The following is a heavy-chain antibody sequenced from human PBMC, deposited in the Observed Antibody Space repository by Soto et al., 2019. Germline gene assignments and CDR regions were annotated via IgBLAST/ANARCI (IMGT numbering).Heavy chain of an antibody. CDR2: ISWDGGST. Sequence: GGSLRLSCAASGFTFDDYTMHWVRQAPGKGLEWVSLISWDGGSTYYADSVKGRFTISRDNSKNSLYLQMNSLRTEDTALYYCAKGKSSSPGYFDYWGQGTLVTVSS. D-gene: IGHD6-6*01. CDR1: GFTFDDYT. V-gene: IGHV3-43*01. CDR3: AKGKSSSPGYFDY. J-gene: IGHJ4*02.